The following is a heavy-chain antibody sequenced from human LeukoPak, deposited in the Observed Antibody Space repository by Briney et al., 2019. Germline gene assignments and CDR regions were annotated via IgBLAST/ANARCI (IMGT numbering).Heavy chain of an antibody. J-gene: IGHJ4*02. Sequence: GGSLRLSCAASGFTFSSYAMHWVRQAPGKGLEWVAVISYDGSNKYYADSVKGRFTISRDNSKNTLYLQMNSLRAEDTAVYYAMVRGVDFDYWGQGTLVTVPS. CDR1: GFTFSSYA. CDR2: ISYDGSNK. V-gene: IGHV3-30*04. D-gene: IGHD3-10*01. CDR3: MVRGVDFDY.